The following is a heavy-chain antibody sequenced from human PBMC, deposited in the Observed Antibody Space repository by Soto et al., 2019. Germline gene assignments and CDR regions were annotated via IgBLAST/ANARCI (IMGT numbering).Heavy chain of an antibody. V-gene: IGHV3-15*07. CDR1: GFTFSNAW. Sequence: EVQLVESGGGLVKPGGSRRLSCTASGFTFSNAWMNWVRQAPGKGLEWVGRIKSNTDGGTIDYAATVKGRFTISGDDSKNTLYLQMNSLKTEDTAVYYCTTEGSVEGYNSGVHYCGQGTLVTVSS. CDR3: TTEGSVEGYNSGVHY. CDR2: IKSNTDGGTI. J-gene: IGHJ4*02. D-gene: IGHD5-18*01.